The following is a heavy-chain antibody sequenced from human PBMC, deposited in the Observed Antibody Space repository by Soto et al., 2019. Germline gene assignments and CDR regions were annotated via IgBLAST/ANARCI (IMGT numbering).Heavy chain of an antibody. CDR3: ARGRGDFDV. D-gene: IGHD2-21*01. CDR2: INHGGNT. Sequence: PSETLSLTCAVYGATLSDNDCDGLRKPPVKGLEWIGEINHGGNTNYNPSLRSRFTISIDTSKNQLSLTLRSVSAAETAVYHGARGRGDFDVWGQGTPVPGYS. CDR1: GATLSDND. V-gene: IGHV4-34*01. J-gene: IGHJ5*02.